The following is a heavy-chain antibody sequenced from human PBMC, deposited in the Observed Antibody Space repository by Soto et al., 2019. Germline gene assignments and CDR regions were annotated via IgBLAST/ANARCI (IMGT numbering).Heavy chain of an antibody. D-gene: IGHD5-18*01. V-gene: IGHV4-59*01. Sequence: SETLSLTCTISGDSINNYFWNWIRQSPGKGLEWIGYISYSGSTSYNPSLQSRVTISSDTSKNQFSLELSSVTAADTAVYYCARARQRDTGRGLDVWGQGTTVTVSS. CDR2: ISYSGST. CDR3: ARARQRDTGRGLDV. J-gene: IGHJ6*02. CDR1: GDSINNYF.